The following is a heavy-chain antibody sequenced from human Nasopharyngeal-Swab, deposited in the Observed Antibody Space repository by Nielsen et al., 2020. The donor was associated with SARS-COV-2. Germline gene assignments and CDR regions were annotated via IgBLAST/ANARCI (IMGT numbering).Heavy chain of an antibody. V-gene: IGHV4-4*02. D-gene: IGHD5-18*01. CDR1: GGSISSSNW. J-gene: IGHJ4*02. Sequence: SETLSLTCAVSGGSISSSNWWSWVRQPPGKGLEWIGEIYHSGSTNYNPSLKSRVTISVDKSKNQFSLKLSSVTAADTAVYYCVRAMDTAMVWYYFDYWGQGTLVTVSS. CDR3: VRAMDTAMVWYYFDY. CDR2: IYHSGST.